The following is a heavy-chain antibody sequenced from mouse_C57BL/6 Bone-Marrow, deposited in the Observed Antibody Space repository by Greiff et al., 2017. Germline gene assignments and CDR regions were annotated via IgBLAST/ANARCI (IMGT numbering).Heavy chain of an antibody. D-gene: IGHD2-3*01. V-gene: IGHV1-69*01. CDR1: GYTFTSYW. Sequence: QVQLQQPGAELVMPGASVKLSCKASGYTFTSYWMHWVKQRPGQGLEWIGEIDPSGSYTNYNHKFKGKSTLTVDKSSSTAYMQLSSLTSEDSAVYYGARPIYDGYPWYFDVWGTGTTVTVSS. CDR3: ARPIYDGYPWYFDV. J-gene: IGHJ1*03. CDR2: IDPSGSYT.